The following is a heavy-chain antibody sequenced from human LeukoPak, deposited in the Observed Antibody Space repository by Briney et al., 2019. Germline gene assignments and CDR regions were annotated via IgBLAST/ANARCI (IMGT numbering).Heavy chain of an antibody. J-gene: IGHJ4*02. CDR2: INPNSGGT. Sequence: ASVKVSCTASGYTFTGYYMHWVRQAPGQGLEWMGWINPNSGGTNYAQKFQVRVTMTRDTSISTAYMELSRLRSDDTAVYYCARARRMVATGDYWGQGTLVTVSS. D-gene: IGHD5-12*01. CDR1: GYTFTGYY. CDR3: ARARRMVATGDY. V-gene: IGHV1-2*02.